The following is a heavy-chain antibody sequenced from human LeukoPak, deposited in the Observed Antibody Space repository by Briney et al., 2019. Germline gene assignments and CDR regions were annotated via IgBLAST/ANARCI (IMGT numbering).Heavy chain of an antibody. J-gene: IGHJ4*02. V-gene: IGHV3-33*01. D-gene: IGHD5-18*01. Sequence: PGGSLRLSCAASGFTFSSYGMHWVRQAPGKGLEWVAVIWYDGSNKYYADSVKGRFTISRDNSKNTLYLQMNSLRAEDTAVYYCARDSAGYSYGSGYWGQGTLVTVSS. CDR2: IWYDGSNK. CDR1: GFTFSSYG. CDR3: ARDSAGYSYGSGY.